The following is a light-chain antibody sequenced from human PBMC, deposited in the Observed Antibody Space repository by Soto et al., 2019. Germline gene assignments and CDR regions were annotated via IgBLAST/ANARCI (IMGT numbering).Light chain of an antibody. CDR1: QSVSSN. CDR3: QQYDSIPPWT. J-gene: IGKJ1*01. CDR2: GTS. Sequence: EIVLTQSPGTLSLSPGERATLSCRASQSVSSNLAWYQQKPGQAPRLLIFGTSTRATGIPDRFSGGGSGTDFTLTISRLDPEDYAVYFCQQYDSIPPWTFGQGTKVDIK. V-gene: IGKV3-20*01.